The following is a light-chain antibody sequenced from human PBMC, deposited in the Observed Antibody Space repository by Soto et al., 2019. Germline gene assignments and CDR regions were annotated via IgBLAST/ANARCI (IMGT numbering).Light chain of an antibody. CDR1: SGHSSYA. CDR2: LNSDGSH. V-gene: IGLV4-69*01. Sequence: QPVLPQSPSASASLGASVKLTCTLSSGHSSYAIAWHQQQPEKGPRYLMKLNSDGSHSKGDGIPDRCSGSSSGAERYLTISSLQSEDEADYYCQTWGTGIAVFGGGTQLTVL. J-gene: IGLJ7*01. CDR3: QTWGTGIAV.